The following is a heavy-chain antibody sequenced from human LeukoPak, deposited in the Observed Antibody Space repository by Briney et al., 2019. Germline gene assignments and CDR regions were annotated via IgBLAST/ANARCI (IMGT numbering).Heavy chain of an antibody. CDR3: ARDQGAFDM. V-gene: IGHV3-7*05. Sequence: GGSLRLSCAGSGITLSTYWMSWIRQAPGKGLEWVGNIKQDGSEKYFVDSLRGRFTISRDNAKNSLFLQMNSLRAEDTAAYYCARDQGAFDMWDQGTMVTVSS. CDR1: GITLSTYW. J-gene: IGHJ3*02. CDR2: IKQDGSEK.